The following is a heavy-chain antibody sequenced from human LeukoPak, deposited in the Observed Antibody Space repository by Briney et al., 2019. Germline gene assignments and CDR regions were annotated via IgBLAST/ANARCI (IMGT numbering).Heavy chain of an antibody. CDR1: GFTFSSYA. D-gene: IGHD2-2*01. V-gene: IGHV3-23*01. CDR3: AKGGKTIMCPTSCYDY. CDR2: ISGSGGST. Sequence: GGSLRLSCAASGFTFSSYAMNWVRQAPGKGLEWVSGISGSGGSTYYADSVKGRFTISRDNSKNTLYLQMNSLRAEDTATYYCAKGGKTIMCPTSCYDYWGQGTLVTVSS. J-gene: IGHJ4*02.